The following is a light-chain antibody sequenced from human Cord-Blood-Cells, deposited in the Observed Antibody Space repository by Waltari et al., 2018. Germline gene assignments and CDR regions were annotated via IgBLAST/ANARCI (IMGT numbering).Light chain of an antibody. V-gene: IGLV1-44*01. J-gene: IGLJ3*02. CDR3: AAWDDSLNGWV. CDR1: SSNIGMNT. CDR2: SNS. Sequence: QSVLTQPPSASGTPGQRVTISCSGSSSNIGMNTVNWYQQRPGTAPKLLSQSNSQRPSGVPDRFSGSKSGTSASLAISGLQSEDEADYYCAAWDDSLNGWVFGGGTKLTVL.